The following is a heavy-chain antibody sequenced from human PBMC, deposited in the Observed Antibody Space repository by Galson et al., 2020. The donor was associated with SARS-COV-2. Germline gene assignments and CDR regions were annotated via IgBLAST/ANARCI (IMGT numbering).Heavy chain of an antibody. CDR1: GFTFGDYA. Sequence: TGGSLRLSCTASGFTFGDYAMSWVRQAPGKGLEWVGFIRSIAYGATTEYAASVKGRFTISRDDSRSIAYLQMNSLKTDDTAVYYCLTFGGLVAIDYWGLGTLVTVAS. CDR2: IRSIAYGATT. CDR3: LTFGGLVAIDY. J-gene: IGHJ4*02. V-gene: IGHV3-49*04. D-gene: IGHD3-16*01.